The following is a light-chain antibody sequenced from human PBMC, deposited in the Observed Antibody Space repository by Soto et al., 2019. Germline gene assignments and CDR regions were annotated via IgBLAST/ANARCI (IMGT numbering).Light chain of an antibody. J-gene: IGKJ2*01. CDR1: QSLLHTNGYNY. Sequence: DIVVTQSPLSLPVTPGEPASISCRSSQSLLHTNGYNYLDWYLQKPGRSPQLLISLASNRASGVPDRFIGSGSGTDFTLNIRRVEAEDVGVYYCMQALQTPYTFGPGTILEIK. CDR2: LAS. V-gene: IGKV2-28*01. CDR3: MQALQTPYT.